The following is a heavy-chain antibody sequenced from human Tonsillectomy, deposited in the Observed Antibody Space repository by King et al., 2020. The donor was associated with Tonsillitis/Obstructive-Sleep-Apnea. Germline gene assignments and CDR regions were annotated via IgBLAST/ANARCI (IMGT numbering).Heavy chain of an antibody. Sequence: VQLVESGGGLVRPGGSLRISCAASGFTFSDAWMNWVRQVPGKGLEWVGRIKSKGGGEKTDYAAPLKGRFTISRDDSKNTLLRKMNSLRAEDTAVYYCIWDTLMLYNFPYSGQGTLVTVSS. J-gene: IGHJ4*02. CDR2: IKSKGGGEKT. CDR1: GFTFSDAW. V-gene: IGHV3-15*07. CDR3: IWDTLMLYNFPY. D-gene: IGHD2-8*01.